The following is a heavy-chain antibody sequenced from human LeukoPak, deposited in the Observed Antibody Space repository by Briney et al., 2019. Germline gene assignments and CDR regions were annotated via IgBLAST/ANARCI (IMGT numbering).Heavy chain of an antibody. CDR2: IYYSGST. Sequence: KPSETLSLTCTVSGGSISSSSYYWGWIRQPPGKGLEWIGSIYYSGSTYYNPSLKSRVTISVDTSKNQFSLKLSSVTAADTAVYYCARGIPPDYWGQGTLVTVSS. CDR1: GGSISSSSYY. CDR3: ARGIPPDY. V-gene: IGHV4-39*01. J-gene: IGHJ4*02.